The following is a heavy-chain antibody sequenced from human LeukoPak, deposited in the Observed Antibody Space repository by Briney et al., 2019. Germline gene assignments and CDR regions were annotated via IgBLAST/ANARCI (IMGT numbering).Heavy chain of an antibody. CDR3: ARQVGSAFARTKYFDL. J-gene: IGHJ2*01. CDR2: IYPGDPDT. V-gene: IGHV5-51*01. CDR1: PYSFTSYW. Sequence: GESLKISCRGPPYSFTSYWIAWVRQMPGKGLEWVGVIYPGDPDTRYSPSFQGQVTISADKSTSFAYLQWSSLKASDTGIYYCARQVGSAFARTKYFDLWGRGTLVTVSS. D-gene: IGHD1-1*01.